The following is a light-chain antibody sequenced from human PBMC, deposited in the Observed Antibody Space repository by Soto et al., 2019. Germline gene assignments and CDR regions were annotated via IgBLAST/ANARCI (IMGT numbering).Light chain of an antibody. J-gene: IGKJ4*01. CDR2: TAS. Sequence: DIQMTQSPSSLSASVGGRVTITCRASQSISRYLNWYQQKPGRAPKLLISTASSLQSGVPSRFSGSGSGTDFTLTISSLQPEDFATYYCQQGYSTPLTFGGGAKVEIK. CDR1: QSISRY. V-gene: IGKV1-39*01. CDR3: QQGYSTPLT.